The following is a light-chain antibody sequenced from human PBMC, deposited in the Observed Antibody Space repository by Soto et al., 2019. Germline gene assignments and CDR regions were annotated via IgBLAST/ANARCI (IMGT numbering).Light chain of an antibody. Sequence: QSALTQPASVSGSPGQSGTISCTGTSSDVGGYNDVSWYQQHPGKAPKLMIYDVSNRPSGVSTRFSGSKSANTASLTISGHQAEDDADYYCSSYTSSPYVFGTGTQLTVL. V-gene: IGLV2-14*01. J-gene: IGLJ1*01. CDR3: SSYTSSPYV. CDR1: SSDVGGYND. CDR2: DVS.